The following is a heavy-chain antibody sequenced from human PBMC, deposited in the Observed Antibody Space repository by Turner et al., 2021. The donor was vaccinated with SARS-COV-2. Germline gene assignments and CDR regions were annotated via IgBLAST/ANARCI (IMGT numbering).Heavy chain of an antibody. Sequence: QVQLVESGGGVVQPGRSLRLACPASGFTFSSYAMHWVRQAPGKGLGWVAVISYDGSNKYYADSVKGRFTISRDNSKNTLYLQMNSLRAEDTAVYYCARDSSLGGSGWPIDYWGQGTLLTVSS. CDR1: GFTFSSYA. V-gene: IGHV3-30-3*01. D-gene: IGHD6-19*01. J-gene: IGHJ4*02. CDR2: ISYDGSNK. CDR3: ARDSSLGGSGWPIDY.